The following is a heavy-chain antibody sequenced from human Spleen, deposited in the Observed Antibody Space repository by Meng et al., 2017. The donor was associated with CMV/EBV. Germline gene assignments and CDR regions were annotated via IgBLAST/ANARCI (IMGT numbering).Heavy chain of an antibody. CDR1: GGTFSSYA. D-gene: IGHD1-7*01. V-gene: IGHV1-69*05. CDR2: IIPIFGTA. J-gene: IGHJ4*02. CDR3: ARNTGRTGTQGFDY. Sequence: KASGGTFSSYAISWVRQAPGQGLEWMGGIIPIFGTANYAQKFQGRVTITTDESTSTAYMELSSLRSEDTAVYYCARNTGRTGTQGFDYWGQGTLVTVSS.